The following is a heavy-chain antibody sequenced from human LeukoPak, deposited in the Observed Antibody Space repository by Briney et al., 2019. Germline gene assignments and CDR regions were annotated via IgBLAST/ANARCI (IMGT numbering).Heavy chain of an antibody. Sequence: SETLSLTCTVSGGSISSSSYYWGWIRQPPGKGLEWIGSIYYSGSTYHNPSLKSRVTISVDTSKNQFSLKLSSVTAADTAVYYCASPSWDYYGSGSYPYYFDYWGQGTLVTVSS. CDR3: ASPSWDYYGSGSYPYYFDY. CDR2: IYYSGST. V-gene: IGHV4-39*01. CDR1: GGSISSSSYY. D-gene: IGHD3-10*01. J-gene: IGHJ4*02.